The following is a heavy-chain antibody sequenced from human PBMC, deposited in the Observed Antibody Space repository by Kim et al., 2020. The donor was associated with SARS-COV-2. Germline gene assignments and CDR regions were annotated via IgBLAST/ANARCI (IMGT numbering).Heavy chain of an antibody. V-gene: IGHV3-21*01. CDR2: ISSSSSYI. CDR1: GFTFSSYS. J-gene: IGHJ6*02. D-gene: IGHD6-13*01. Sequence: GGSLRLSCAASGFTFSSYSMNWVRQAPGKGLEWVSSISSSSSYIYYADSVKGRFTISRDNAKNSLYLQMNSLRAEDTAVYYCARGGWGYSSSWSPWYYYGMDVWGQGTTVTVSS. CDR3: ARGGWGYSSSWSPWYYYGMDV.